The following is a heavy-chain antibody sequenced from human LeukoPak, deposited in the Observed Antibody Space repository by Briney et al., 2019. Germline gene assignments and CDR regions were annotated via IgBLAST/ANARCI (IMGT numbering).Heavy chain of an antibody. D-gene: IGHD6-6*01. Sequence: SQTLSLTCTVSGGSISSGSYYWSWIRQPAGKGLEWIGRIYTSGSTNYNPPLKSRVTISVDTSKNQFSLKLSSVTAADTAVYYCARVAARPPYPIDYWGQGTLVTVSS. V-gene: IGHV4-61*02. CDR3: ARVAARPPYPIDY. CDR1: GGSISSGSYY. J-gene: IGHJ4*02. CDR2: IYTSGST.